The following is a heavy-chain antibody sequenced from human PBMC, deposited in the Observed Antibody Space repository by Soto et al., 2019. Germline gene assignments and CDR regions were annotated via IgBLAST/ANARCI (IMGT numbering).Heavy chain of an antibody. J-gene: IGHJ6*02. Sequence: QVQLQQWGAGLLKPSETLSLTCAVYGESLTGYYWSWIRQSTGKGLEWIGEINHSGTASYNPSLKXRATTPVDGSQXRXSXXPSSLTAADTAVCYCARARPGRGNWWARRDYNVDVWGQGTKVTVSS. CDR1: GESLTGYY. CDR2: INHSGTA. D-gene: IGHD2-8*02. CDR3: ARARPGRGNWWARRDYNVDV. V-gene: IGHV4-34*01.